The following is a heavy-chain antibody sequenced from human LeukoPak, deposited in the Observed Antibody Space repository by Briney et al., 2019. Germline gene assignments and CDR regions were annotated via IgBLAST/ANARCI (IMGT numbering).Heavy chain of an antibody. CDR2: IKSKTDGGTT. D-gene: IGHD1-26*01. CDR3: TTDEWELHFDY. CDR1: GITFSNAW. J-gene: IGHJ4*02. Sequence: GGSLRLSCAASGITFSNAWMSWVRQAPGKGLEWVGRIKSKTDGGTTDYAAPVKGRFTISRDDSKNTLYLRMNSLKTEDTAVYYCTTDEWELHFDYWGQGTLVTVSS. V-gene: IGHV3-15*01.